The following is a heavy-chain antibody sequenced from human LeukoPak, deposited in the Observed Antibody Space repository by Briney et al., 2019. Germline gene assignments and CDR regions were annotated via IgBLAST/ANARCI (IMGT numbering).Heavy chain of an antibody. V-gene: IGHV1-2*02. CDR3: ARSPDILTGENFDY. D-gene: IGHD3-9*01. Sequence: ASVRVSCKASGYTFTGYYMHWVRQAPGQGLEWMGWINLNSGGTNDAQKFQDRGTMTRDTSISTAYMELSRLRSGDTAVYYCARSPDILTGENFDYWGQGTLVTVSS. CDR2: INLNSGGT. CDR1: GYTFTGYY. J-gene: IGHJ4*02.